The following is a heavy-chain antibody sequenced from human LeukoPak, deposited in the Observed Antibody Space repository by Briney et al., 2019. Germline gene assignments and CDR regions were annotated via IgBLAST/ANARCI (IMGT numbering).Heavy chain of an antibody. V-gene: IGHV4-34*01. CDR3: ARGQGVGYFDL. Sequence: SETLSLTCAVYGGSFSGYYWSWIRQPPGKGLEWIGEINHSGSTNYNPSLKSRVTISVDRSKNQFSLKLSSVTAADTAVYYCARGQGVGYFDLWGRGTLVTVSS. J-gene: IGHJ2*01. D-gene: IGHD2-15*01. CDR1: GGSFSGYY. CDR2: INHSGST.